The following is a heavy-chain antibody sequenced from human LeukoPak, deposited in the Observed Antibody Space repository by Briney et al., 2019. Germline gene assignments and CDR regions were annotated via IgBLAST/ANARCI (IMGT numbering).Heavy chain of an antibody. CDR1: GFTFSSYP. J-gene: IGHJ4*02. CDR3: ARSRYIVGGHFDY. Sequence: GGSLRLSCAASGFTFSSYPMHWVRQAPGKGLERVAIISDDGGRKFYADSVKGRFTISRDNSKNTLYLQMNSLRAEDTAVYYCARSRYIVGGHFDYWGQGTLVTVSS. D-gene: IGHD2-15*01. V-gene: IGHV3-30*04. CDR2: ISDDGGRK.